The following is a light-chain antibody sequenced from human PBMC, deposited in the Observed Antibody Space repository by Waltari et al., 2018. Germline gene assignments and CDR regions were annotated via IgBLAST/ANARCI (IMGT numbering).Light chain of an antibody. V-gene: IGLV2-14*03. Sequence: QSALTQSASVSGSPGQSITISCTRSSSDLGGFSFVPWYQQHPGKAPKLIIYDVGHRPSGVSNRFSGSKSGNTASLTISGLQPEDEADYYCSSYTYINPPFLFGTGTKVTLL. J-gene: IGLJ1*01. CDR3: SSYTYINPPFL. CDR2: DVG. CDR1: SSDLGGFSF.